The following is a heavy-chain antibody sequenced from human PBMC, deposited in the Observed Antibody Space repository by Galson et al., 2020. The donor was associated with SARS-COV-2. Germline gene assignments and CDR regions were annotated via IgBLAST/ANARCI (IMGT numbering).Heavy chain of an antibody. V-gene: IGHV3-33*06. CDR3: AKDLSAFTIFGVVIVMDV. CDR1: GFTFSSYG. CDR2: IWYDGSNK. D-gene: IGHD3-3*01. Sequence: GGSLRLSCAASGFTFSSYGMHWVRQAPGKGLEWAAVIWYDGSNKYYADSAKGRFTISRDNSKNTLYLQMNSLRAEDTAVYYCAKDLSAFTIFGVVIVMDVWGKGTTVTVSS. J-gene: IGHJ6*03.